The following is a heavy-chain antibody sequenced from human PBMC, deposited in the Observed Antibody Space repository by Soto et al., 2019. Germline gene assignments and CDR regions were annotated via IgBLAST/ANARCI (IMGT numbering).Heavy chain of an antibody. J-gene: IGHJ3*02. CDR3: AHIMITWGGVSALDAFDM. Sequence: SGPTLVNPTQTLTLTCSFSGFSLSTIRVGVAWIRQPPGKALEWLAIIYWDDDRRYSPSLKTRLAITKDTSKNQVVLTMTNLDPGDAATYYCAHIMITWGGVSALDAFDMWGQGTMVTVSS. CDR2: IYWDDDR. V-gene: IGHV2-5*02. D-gene: IGHD3-16*01. CDR1: GFSLSTIRVG.